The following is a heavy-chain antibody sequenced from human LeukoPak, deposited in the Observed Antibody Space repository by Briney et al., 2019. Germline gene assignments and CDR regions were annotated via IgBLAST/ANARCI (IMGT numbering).Heavy chain of an antibody. V-gene: IGHV4-4*07. CDR3: ARLGVYCGGDCYSN. J-gene: IGHJ4*02. Sequence: SETLSLTYSVSGGSISGYYWTWIRQPAGKGLEWIGRVYTSGSTHYNPSLETRLTMSVDTSKNQFSLKLSSVTAADTAVYYCARLGVYCGGDCYSNWGQGTLVTVSS. CDR1: GGSISGYY. CDR2: VYTSGST. D-gene: IGHD2-21*02.